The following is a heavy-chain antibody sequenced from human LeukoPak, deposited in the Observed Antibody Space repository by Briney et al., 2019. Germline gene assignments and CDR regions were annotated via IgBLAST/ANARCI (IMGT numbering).Heavy chain of an antibody. J-gene: IGHJ6*03. D-gene: IGHD4-17*01. CDR2: INHSGST. Sequence: KPSETLSLTCAVYGGSFSGYYWSWIRQPPGKGLEWIGEINHSGSTNYNPSLKSRVTISVDTSKNQFSLKLSSVTAADTAVYYCASLQRYGYMDVWGKGTTVTISS. CDR1: GGSFSGYY. CDR3: ASLQRYGYMDV. V-gene: IGHV4-34*01.